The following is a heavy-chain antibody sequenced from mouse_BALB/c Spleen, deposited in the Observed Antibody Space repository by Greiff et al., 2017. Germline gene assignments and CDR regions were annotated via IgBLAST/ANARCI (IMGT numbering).Heavy chain of an antibody. CDR3: ARGDYGYAMDY. CDR2: VSSGGST. D-gene: IGHD1-1*01. Sequence: EVQGVESGGGLVKPGGSLKLSCAASGFTFSSYAMSWVRQTPEKRLEWVASVSSGGSTYYPDSVKGRFTISRDNARNILYLQMSSLRSEDTAMYYCARGDYGYAMDYWGQGTSVTVSS. CDR1: GFTFSSYA. J-gene: IGHJ4*01. V-gene: IGHV5-6-5*01.